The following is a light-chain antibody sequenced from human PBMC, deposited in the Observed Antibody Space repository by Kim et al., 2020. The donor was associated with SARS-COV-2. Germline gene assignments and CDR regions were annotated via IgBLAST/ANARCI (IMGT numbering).Light chain of an antibody. CDR1: QSINTY. J-gene: IGKJ4*01. CDR3: QQSHTAPLLT. Sequence: DIQMTQSPSSLAASVGDRVNIACRASQSINTYLNWYQQKPGKAPKLLIYAASTLQSGVPSRFSGSGSGTDFTLTISSLQPEDFATYYCQQSHTAPLLTFGGGTKVDIK. CDR2: AAS. V-gene: IGKV1-39*01.